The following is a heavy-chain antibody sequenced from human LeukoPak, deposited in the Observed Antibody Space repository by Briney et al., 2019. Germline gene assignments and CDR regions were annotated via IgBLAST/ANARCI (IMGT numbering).Heavy chain of an antibody. CDR2: INPSGGST. V-gene: IGHV1-46*01. D-gene: IGHD6-6*01. Sequence: GASVKVSCKASGYTFTGYYMHWVRQAPGPGLEWMGIINPSGGSTSYAQKFQGRVTMTRDTSTNTVYMELSSLRSEDTAVFYCVRGASSIAALNPFWYFDLWGRGTLVTVSS. CDR1: GYTFTGYY. CDR3: VRGASSIAALNPFWYFDL. J-gene: IGHJ2*01.